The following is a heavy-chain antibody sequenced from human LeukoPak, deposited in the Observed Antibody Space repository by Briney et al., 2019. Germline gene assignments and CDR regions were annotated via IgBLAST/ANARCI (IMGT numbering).Heavy chain of an antibody. CDR3: AKSNYYDSSDWFDP. J-gene: IGHJ5*02. CDR2: IRYDGSNK. Sequence: GGSLRLSCAASGFTFSGYGMHWVRQAPGKGLEWVAFIRYDGSNKYYADSVKGRFTISRDNSKNTLYLQMNSLRAEDTAVYYCAKSNYYDSSDWFDPWGQGTLVTVSS. D-gene: IGHD3-22*01. CDR1: GFTFSGYG. V-gene: IGHV3-30*02.